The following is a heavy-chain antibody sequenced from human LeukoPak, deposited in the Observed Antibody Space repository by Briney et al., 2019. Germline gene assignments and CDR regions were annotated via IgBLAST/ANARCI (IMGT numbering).Heavy chain of an antibody. D-gene: IGHD6-25*01. CDR1: GGSISSSIYY. J-gene: IGHJ4*02. Sequence: SETLSLTCTVSGGSISSSIYYWGWIRQPPGKGLEWIGSIFYVGSTYSNPSLKSRVTISVDTSKNQFSLNLSSVTAADAAVYSCARRSKNGYFLDSWGQGILVTVSS. CDR2: IFYVGST. CDR3: ARRSKNGYFLDS. V-gene: IGHV4-39*01.